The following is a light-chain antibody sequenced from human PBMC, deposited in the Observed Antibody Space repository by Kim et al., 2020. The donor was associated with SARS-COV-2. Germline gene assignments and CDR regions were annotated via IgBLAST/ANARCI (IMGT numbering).Light chain of an antibody. J-gene: IGLJ1*01. CDR2: DVS. CDR3: SSHTTSSTYV. CDR1: TRNVVYYKS. V-gene: IGLV2-14*04. Sequence: GLSLTLSFTGTTRNVVYYKSVSWYQQHPGKAPRLIIYDVSERASGVSNRFSGSQSGNTASLTISGLRAEDEADYYCSSHTTSSTYVFGSGTKVTVL.